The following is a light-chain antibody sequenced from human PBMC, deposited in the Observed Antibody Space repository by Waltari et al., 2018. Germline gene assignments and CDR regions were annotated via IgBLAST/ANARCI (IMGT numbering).Light chain of an antibody. CDR2: HAS. CDR3: QHYVSLPAT. J-gene: IGKJ1*01. V-gene: IGKV3-20*01. CDR1: QSISKY. Sequence: EIVLTQSPDTLSFSPGESATLSCRASQSISKYLAWYQQKPGQAPRLLIYHASSRSTGIPDGFSGSGFGTDFSLTISRLEPEDFAVYYCQHYVSLPATFGQGTKLEIK.